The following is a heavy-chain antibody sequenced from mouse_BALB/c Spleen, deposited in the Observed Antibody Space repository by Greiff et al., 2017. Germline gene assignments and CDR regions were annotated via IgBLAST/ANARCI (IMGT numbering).Heavy chain of an antibody. D-gene: IGHD3-1*01. J-gene: IGHJ3*01. CDR3: ASDRDQEIWFAY. Sequence: VLLVESGPGLVAPSPCLSITCTVSGFSFTSYGVHWVRQPPGKGLEWLGVIWAGGSTNYNSALMSRLSISKDNSKSQVFLKMNSLQTNDTAMYYYASDRDQEIWFAYWGQGTLVTVSA. CDR1: GFSFTSYG. CDR2: IWAGGST. V-gene: IGHV2-9*02.